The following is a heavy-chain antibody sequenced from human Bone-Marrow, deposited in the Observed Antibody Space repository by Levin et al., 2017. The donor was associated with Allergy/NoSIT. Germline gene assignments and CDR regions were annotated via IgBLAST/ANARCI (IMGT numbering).Heavy chain of an antibody. Sequence: ASVKVSCEASGYTFTGFYIQWVRQAPGQVLEWMGSISPNSGATNSEQRFQGRVTMTRDTYMSTVYMELKRLRSDDTAVYYCARTIATRPFWATDYWGQGTLVTVSS. J-gene: IGHJ4*02. D-gene: IGHD6-6*01. V-gene: IGHV1-2*02. CDR3: ARTIATRPFWATDY. CDR1: GYTFTGFY. CDR2: ISPNSGAT.